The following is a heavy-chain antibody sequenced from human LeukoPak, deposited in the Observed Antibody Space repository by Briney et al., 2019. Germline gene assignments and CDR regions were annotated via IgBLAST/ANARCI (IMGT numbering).Heavy chain of an antibody. V-gene: IGHV3-30*01. CDR3: ARDSTYYYDSGSSGPHYFDN. Sequence: GGSLRLSCAASGFTFSNYAMHWVCQAPGKGLEWVSLISSGGTYEYYADSVKGRFTISRDNSKNTLYLQLNSLRAEDTAVYYCARDSTYYYDSGSSGPHYFDNWGQGTLVTVSS. J-gene: IGHJ4*02. D-gene: IGHD3-10*01. CDR1: GFTFSNYA. CDR2: ISSGGTYE.